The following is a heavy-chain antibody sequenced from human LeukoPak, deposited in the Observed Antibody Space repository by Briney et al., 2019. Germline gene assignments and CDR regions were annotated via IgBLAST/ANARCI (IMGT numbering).Heavy chain of an antibody. V-gene: IGHV3-30*03. Sequence: GTSLRLSCAASGFIFNKYVMHWVRQVPGKGLEWVAVISYDGTNKLYKDSVKGRFTISRDNSKNTLYQQMDSLRTEDTAVYYCATDCSDCSSGICYSTYFDYWGQGTMVSVSS. CDR1: GFIFNKYV. D-gene: IGHD2-8*01. CDR2: ISYDGTNK. CDR3: ATDCSDCSSGICYSTYFDY. J-gene: IGHJ4*01.